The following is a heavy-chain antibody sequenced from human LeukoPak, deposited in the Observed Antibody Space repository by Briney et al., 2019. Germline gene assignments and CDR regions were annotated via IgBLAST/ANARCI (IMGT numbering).Heavy chain of an antibody. D-gene: IGHD3-10*01. J-gene: IGHJ4*02. CDR2: MSGSGART. CDR3: ARDSSMLRGPLVIYYFDF. V-gene: IGHV3-23*01. CDR1: GFTFRNYG. Sequence: GGSLRLSCAASGFTFRNYGMNWVRQAPGKGLEWVSLMSGSGARTYYADSVKGRLTISRDNSKNTLYLHMNSLRAEDTAVYYCARDSSMLRGPLVIYYFDFWGQGTLVTVSS.